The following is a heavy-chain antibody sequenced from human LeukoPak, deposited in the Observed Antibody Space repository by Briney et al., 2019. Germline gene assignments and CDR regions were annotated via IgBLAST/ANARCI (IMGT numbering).Heavy chain of an antibody. D-gene: IGHD3-10*01. CDR3: ARGRYYYGSGSRYFDY. V-gene: IGHV4-4*07. CDR1: DDSITMYY. J-gene: IGHJ4*02. CDR2: IYTSGST. Sequence: SETLSLTCSVSDDSITMYYWSWIRQPAGKGLEWIGRIYTSGSTDYNTSLKRRVTISVDTSKNQFSLKLSSVTAADTAVYYCARGRYYYGSGSRYFDYWGQGTLVTVSS.